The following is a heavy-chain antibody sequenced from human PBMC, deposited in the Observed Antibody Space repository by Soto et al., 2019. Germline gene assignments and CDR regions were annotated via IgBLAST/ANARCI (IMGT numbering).Heavy chain of an antibody. J-gene: IGHJ3*02. CDR3: ARHYGYYGLFEAFEI. CDR2: NSASSSYI. CDR1: GFTFNNHG. V-gene: IGHV3-21*06. Sequence: EVQLVESGGGLVKPGGSLRLSCAASGFTFNNHGMNWVRQAPGKGLEWVSSNSASSSYIFYADSVKGRFTISRDNAKNSLSLEMNNLRAEDTAVYSCARHYGYYGLFEAFEIWGQGTMVTVSS. D-gene: IGHD4-17*01.